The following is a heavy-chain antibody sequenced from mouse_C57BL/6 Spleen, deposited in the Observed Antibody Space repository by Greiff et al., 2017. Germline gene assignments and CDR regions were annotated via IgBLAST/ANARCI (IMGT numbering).Heavy chain of an antibody. CDR3: TRGNDYDYFDD. CDR2: ISSGGDYI. CDR1: GFTFSSYA. V-gene: IGHV5-9-1*02. Sequence: EVKLVESGEGLVKPGGSLKLSCAASGFTFSSYAMSWVRQTPEKRLEWVAYISSGGDYIYYADTVKGRFTISRDNARNTLYLQMSSLKSEDTAMYYCTRGNDYDYFDDWGQGTTLTVSS. D-gene: IGHD2-4*01. J-gene: IGHJ2*01.